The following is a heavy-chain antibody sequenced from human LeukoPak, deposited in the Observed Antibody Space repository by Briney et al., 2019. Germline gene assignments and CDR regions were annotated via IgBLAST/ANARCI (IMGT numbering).Heavy chain of an antibody. CDR1: GFTFSSYW. CDR3: ARVQWELRGVGSYFEY. Sequence: GGSLRLSCVVSGFTFSSYWMTWVRQAPGKGLELVANIKQDGSEKYYVDSVKGRFTMSRDNAKNSLYLHMNSLRAEDTAVYYCARVQWELRGVGSYFEYWGQGALVTVSS. D-gene: IGHD1-26*01. V-gene: IGHV3-7*01. CDR2: IKQDGSEK. J-gene: IGHJ4*02.